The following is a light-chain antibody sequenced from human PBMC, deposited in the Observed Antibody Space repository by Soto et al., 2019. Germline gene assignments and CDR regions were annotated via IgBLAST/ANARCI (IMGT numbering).Light chain of an antibody. V-gene: IGLV2-14*01. J-gene: IGLJ2*01. CDR1: SSDVGGYNY. CDR3: QSADTTDSNRNTFLVV. Sequence: QSVLTQPASVSGSPGQSITISCTGTSSDVGGYNYVSWYQQHPGKAPKLMIYEVSNRPSGVSNRFSGSKSGNTASLTISGLQAEDEADYYCQSADTTDSNRNTFLVVFGGGTKLTVL. CDR2: EVS.